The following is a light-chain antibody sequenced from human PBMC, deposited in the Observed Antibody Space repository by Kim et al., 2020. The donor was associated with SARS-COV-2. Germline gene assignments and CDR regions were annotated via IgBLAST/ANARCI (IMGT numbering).Light chain of an antibody. CDR1: KLGDKY. J-gene: IGLJ3*02. V-gene: IGLV3-1*01. Sequence: SYELTQPPSVSVSPGQTASITCSGDKLGDKYACWYQQKPGQSPVLVIYQDSKRPSGIPERFSGSNSGNTATLTISGTPAMDEADYYCQAWDSRVFGGGT. CDR3: QAWDSRV. CDR2: QDS.